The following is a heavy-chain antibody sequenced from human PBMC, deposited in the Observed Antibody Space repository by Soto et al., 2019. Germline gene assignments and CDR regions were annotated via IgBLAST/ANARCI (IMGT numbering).Heavy chain of an antibody. V-gene: IGHV4-59*08. Sequence: SETLSLTCTVSGGSISSYYWSWIRQPPGKGLEWIGYIFYSGRTNYDPSLMSRVTISVDTSKNQFSLKLSSVTAADTAVYYCVRQPCSSTSCYFDPWGQGTLVTVPQ. CDR2: IFYSGRT. CDR1: GGSISSYY. D-gene: IGHD2-2*01. J-gene: IGHJ5*02. CDR3: VRQPCSSTSCYFDP.